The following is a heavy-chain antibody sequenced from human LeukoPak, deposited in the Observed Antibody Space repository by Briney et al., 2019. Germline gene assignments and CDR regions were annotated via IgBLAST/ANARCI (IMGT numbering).Heavy chain of an antibody. CDR3: ARRSGYYYNFDY. Sequence: ASVKVSCKASGYTFTSYDINWVRQATGQGLEWMGWMNPNSGNTGYAQKFQGRVTMTRNTSISTAYMELSSLRSEDTAVYYCARRSGYYYNFDYWGQGTLVTVSS. CDR2: MNPNSGNT. CDR1: GYTFTSYD. V-gene: IGHV1-8*01. D-gene: IGHD3-22*01. J-gene: IGHJ4*02.